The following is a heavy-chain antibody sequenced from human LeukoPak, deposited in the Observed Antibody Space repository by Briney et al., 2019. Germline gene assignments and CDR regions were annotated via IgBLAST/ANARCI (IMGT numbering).Heavy chain of an antibody. CDR2: ISSSSSTI. CDR1: GFSFSTYS. D-gene: IGHD3-3*01. V-gene: IGHV3-48*01. J-gene: IGHJ6*02. Sequence: PGGSLRLSCAASGFSFSTYSMNWVRQAPGKGLEWVSYISSSSSTIYYADSVKGRFTISRDNAKNSLYLQMNSLRAEDTAVYYCAKDTRVEHYYYGMDVWGQGTTVTVSS. CDR3: AKDTRVEHYYYGMDV.